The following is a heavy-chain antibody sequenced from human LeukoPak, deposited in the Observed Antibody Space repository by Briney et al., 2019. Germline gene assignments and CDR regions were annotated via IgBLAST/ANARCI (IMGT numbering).Heavy chain of an antibody. J-gene: IGHJ3*02. D-gene: IGHD6-19*01. CDR2: IYSDGRTT. CDR1: GFTSSSSW. Sequence: PGGSLRLSCVASGFTSSSSWMHWVRQAPGKGLVWVSRIYSDGRTTDYADSVRGRFTISRDNAKNMLYLQMSGLNAEDAAVYYCVRETFIAMVGSHALDIWGQGTMVTVSS. V-gene: IGHV3-74*01. CDR3: VRETFIAMVGSHALDI.